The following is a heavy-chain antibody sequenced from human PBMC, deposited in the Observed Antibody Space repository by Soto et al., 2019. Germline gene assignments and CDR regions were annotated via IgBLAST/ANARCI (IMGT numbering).Heavy chain of an antibody. CDR2: IYYSGST. D-gene: IGHD5-18*01. CDR1: GGSISSSSYY. V-gene: IGHV4-39*01. J-gene: IGHJ5*02. CDR3: ARHRGYSYGLYWFDP. Sequence: SETLSLTCTVSGGSISSSSYYWGWIRQPPGEGLEWIGSIYYSGSTYYNPSLRSRVTISVDTSKNQFSLKLSSVTAADTAVYYCARHRGYSYGLYWFDPWGQGTLVTVSS.